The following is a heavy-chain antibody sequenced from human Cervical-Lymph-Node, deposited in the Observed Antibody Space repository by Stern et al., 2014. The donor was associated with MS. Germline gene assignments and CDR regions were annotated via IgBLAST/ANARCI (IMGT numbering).Heavy chain of an antibody. D-gene: IGHD6-25*01. CDR2: IDYTGNT. V-gene: IGHV4-31*03. CDR3: ARGWRTSAATLGAFGV. Sequence: QVQLQESGPGLVEPSQTLSLTCTVSSASIRSDGYYWSWIRQHPGKGLEWIGSIDYTGNTYYNPSLKSRITMSVDTSKNQFSLKLSSVTAADTTVYYCARGWRTSAATLGAFGVWGQGTMVTVSS. CDR1: SASIRSDGYY. J-gene: IGHJ3*01.